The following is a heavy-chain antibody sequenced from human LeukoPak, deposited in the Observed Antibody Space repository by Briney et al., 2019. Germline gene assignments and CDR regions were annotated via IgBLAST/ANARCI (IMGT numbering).Heavy chain of an antibody. CDR2: VYYSGST. D-gene: IGHD5-24*01. CDR1: GGSISSSSSY. Sequence: SETLSLTCTVSGGSISSSSSYWGWIRQPPGKGLEWIGSVYYSGSTYYNPSLKSRVTISVDTSKNQFSLKLNSVTAADTAVYYCARGGRVFWRDGYNQAPYYWGQGTLVTVSS. CDR3: ARGGRVFWRDGYNQAPYY. J-gene: IGHJ4*02. V-gene: IGHV4-39*01.